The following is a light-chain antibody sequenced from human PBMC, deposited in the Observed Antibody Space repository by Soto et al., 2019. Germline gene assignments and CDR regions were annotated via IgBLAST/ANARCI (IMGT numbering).Light chain of an antibody. J-gene: IGLJ3*02. V-gene: IGLV2-11*01. CDR3: CSFVDSDTVL. CDR1: SSDVGSYKY. CDR2: DVN. Sequence: QSALTQPRSVSGSPGQSVTISCTGTSSDVGSYKYVSWYQHHPGKAPKLMIFDVNKRPSGVPDRFSGSNSGNAASLTISGLQPEDEADYVCCSFVDSDTVLFGGGTKVTVL.